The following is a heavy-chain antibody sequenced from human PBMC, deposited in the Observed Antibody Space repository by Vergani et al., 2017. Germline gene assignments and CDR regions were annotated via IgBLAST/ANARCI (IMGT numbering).Heavy chain of an antibody. V-gene: IGHV3-9*01. CDR1: GFTFVDSA. CDR2: INWNSDSI. Sequence: EVQLVESGGGLVQPGRSLRLSCAASGFTFVDSAMHWVRQPPGKGLEWVSGINWNSDSIAYADSVKGRFTISRDNAKNSLYLQMNSLRAEDTALYYCVKDIAASGNYWYFDLWGRGTLVTVSS. CDR3: VKDIAASGNYWYFDL. D-gene: IGHD6-13*01. J-gene: IGHJ2*01.